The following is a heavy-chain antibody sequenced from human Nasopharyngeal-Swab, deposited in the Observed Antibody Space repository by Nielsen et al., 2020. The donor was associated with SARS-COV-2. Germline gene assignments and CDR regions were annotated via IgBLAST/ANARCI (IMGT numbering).Heavy chain of an antibody. CDR2: INHSGST. J-gene: IGHJ2*01. CDR3: AQRLMYYYDSSGSAYWYFDL. Sequence: SETLSLTCAVYGGSFSGYYWSWIRQPPGKGLEWIGEINHSGSTNYNPSLKSRVTISVDTSKNQFSLKLSSVTAADTAVYYCAQRLMYYYDSSGSAYWYFDLWGRGTLVTVSS. D-gene: IGHD3-22*01. CDR1: GGSFSGYY. V-gene: IGHV4-34*01.